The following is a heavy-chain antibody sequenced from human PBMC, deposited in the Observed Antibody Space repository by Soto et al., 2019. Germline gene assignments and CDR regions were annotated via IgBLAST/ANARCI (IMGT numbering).Heavy chain of an antibody. Sequence: PGGSLRLSCAASGFIFGNSWMSWVRQAPGKGLEWVAYINQDGSEKNHVDSVRGRFTISRDNAKNSLYLQMNSLRAEDTAVYYCARACFWGQGTLVTVSS. CDR1: GFIFGNSW. J-gene: IGHJ4*02. CDR2: INQDGSEK. V-gene: IGHV3-7*03. CDR3: ARACF.